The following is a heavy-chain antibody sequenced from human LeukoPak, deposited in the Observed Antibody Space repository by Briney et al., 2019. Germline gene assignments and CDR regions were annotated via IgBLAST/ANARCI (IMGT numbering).Heavy chain of an antibody. D-gene: IGHD3-22*01. CDR3: AITYYDSSGYYFDY. CDR1: GGSFSGYC. Sequence: PSETLSLTCAVYGGSFSGYCWSWIRQPPGKGLEWIGEINHSGSTNYNPSLKSRDTISVDTSKNQFSLKLSSVTAADTAVYYCAITYYDSSGYYFDYWGQGTLVTVSS. V-gene: IGHV4-34*01. CDR2: INHSGST. J-gene: IGHJ4*02.